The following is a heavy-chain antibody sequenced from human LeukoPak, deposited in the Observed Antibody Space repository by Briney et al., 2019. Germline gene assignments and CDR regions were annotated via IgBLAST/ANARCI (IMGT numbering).Heavy chain of an antibody. Sequence: PSETLSLTCTVSGGSIGSYYWSWIRQPPGKGLEWIGYIYYSGSTNYNPSLKSRVTISVDTSKNQFSLKLSSVTAADTAVYYCARRDDYGDYFDYWGQGTLVTVSS. CDR3: ARRDDYGDYFDY. D-gene: IGHD4-17*01. V-gene: IGHV4-59*08. CDR2: IYYSGST. CDR1: GGSIGSYY. J-gene: IGHJ4*02.